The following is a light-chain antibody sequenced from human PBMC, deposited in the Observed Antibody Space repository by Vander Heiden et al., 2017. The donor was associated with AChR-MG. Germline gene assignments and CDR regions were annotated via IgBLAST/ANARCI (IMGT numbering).Light chain of an antibody. V-gene: IGLV3-19*01. CDR2: GKN. CDR3: SSPDSSGNQLL. Sequence: SSELTQDPAVSVALGQTVRITCQGGGLRSYYASWYQQKPGQAPILVIYGKNNRPSGIPDRFSGSHSGNTAYLTITGPQAEDEADYYCSSPDSSGNQLLFGGGTKLTVL. J-gene: IGLJ2*01. CDR1: GLRSYY.